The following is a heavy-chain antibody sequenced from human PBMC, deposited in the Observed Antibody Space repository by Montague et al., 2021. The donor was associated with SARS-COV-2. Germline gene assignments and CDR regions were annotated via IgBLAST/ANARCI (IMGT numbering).Heavy chain of an antibody. CDR1: GGSISSSSYY. D-gene: IGHD3-9*01. J-gene: IGHJ4*01. V-gene: IGHV4-39*01. CDR3: VRSRAKRYFDWTKLDAHVKTYYVDY. CDR2: IYYSGST. Sequence: SETLSLTCTVSGGSISSSSYYWGWIRQPPGKGLEWIGSIYYSGSTYYNPSLKSRVTISVDTSKNQFSLKLSSVTAADTAVYYCVRSRAKRYFDWTKLDAHVKTYYVDYWGQGTLVTVSS.